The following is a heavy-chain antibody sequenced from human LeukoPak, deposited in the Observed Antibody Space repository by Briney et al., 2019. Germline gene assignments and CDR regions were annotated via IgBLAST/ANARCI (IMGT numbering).Heavy chain of an antibody. D-gene: IGHD4-17*01. V-gene: IGHV4-59*01. J-gene: IGHJ5*02. CDR1: GGSINGYF. CDR2: ISDSGST. Sequence: SETLSLTCTVSGGSINGYFLTWIRQPPGKGLEWIGYISDSGSTNYNPSLKSRVTLSVDSSNTEFSLRLNSVTAADTAVYYCARVFRGAVTSNWYDPWGQGTPVTVSS. CDR3: ARVFRGAVTSNWYDP.